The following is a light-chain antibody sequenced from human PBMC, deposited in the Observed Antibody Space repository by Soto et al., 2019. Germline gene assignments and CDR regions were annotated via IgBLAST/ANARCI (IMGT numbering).Light chain of an antibody. CDR1: QSSGGNF. V-gene: IGKV3-11*01. CDR2: GAS. CDR3: QQRSNWPPEWT. J-gene: IGKJ1*01. Sequence: ELVLTQSPGTLSLSPGEGATLSCRASQSSGGNFLAWYQQKRGQAPRLLIHGASNRATGIPARFSGSGSGTDFTLTISSLVPEDFAVYYCQQRSNWPPEWTFGQGTKVEIK.